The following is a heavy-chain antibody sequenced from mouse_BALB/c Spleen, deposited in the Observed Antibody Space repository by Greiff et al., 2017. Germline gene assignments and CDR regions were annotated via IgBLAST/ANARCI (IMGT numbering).Heavy chain of an antibody. CDR1: GFTFSSYT. V-gene: IGHV5-6-4*01. CDR3: TPGDSWFAY. CDR2: ISSGGSYT. D-gene: IGHD1-1*02. J-gene: IGHJ3*01. Sequence: DVHLVESGGGLVKPGGSLKLSCAASGFTFSSYTMSWVRQTPEKRLEWVATISSGGSYTYYPDSVKGRFTISRDNAKNTPYLQMSRLKSEDTAVYYCTPGDSWFAYWGQGTLVTVSA.